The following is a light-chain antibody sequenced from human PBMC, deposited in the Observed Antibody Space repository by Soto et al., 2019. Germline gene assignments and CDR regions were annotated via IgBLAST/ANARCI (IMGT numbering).Light chain of an antibody. Sequence: QSVLTQPASVSGSPGQSITISCTGTNIDVGGYNYVSWYQQHPGKAPRLIISDVSNRPSGVSNRFSGSNSGNTASLTFFGFQAEDEADYYCNSYRSTSARYGFGTGTKVTVL. V-gene: IGLV2-14*01. J-gene: IGLJ1*01. CDR2: DVS. CDR3: NSYRSTSARYG. CDR1: NIDVGGYNY.